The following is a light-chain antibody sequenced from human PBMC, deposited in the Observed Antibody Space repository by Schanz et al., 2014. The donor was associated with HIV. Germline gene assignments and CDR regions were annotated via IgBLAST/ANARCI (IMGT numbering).Light chain of an antibody. CDR1: QSISSW. CDR3: QQYHTYWT. Sequence: DIRMTQSPSTLSASVGDRVTVTCRASQSISSWLAWYQQKPGKAPRLLIYKSSTLESGVPSRFSGSGSGTEFTLTISSLQPDDFASYYCQQYHTYWTFGQGTKLEIK. V-gene: IGKV1-5*03. J-gene: IGKJ2*01. CDR2: KSS.